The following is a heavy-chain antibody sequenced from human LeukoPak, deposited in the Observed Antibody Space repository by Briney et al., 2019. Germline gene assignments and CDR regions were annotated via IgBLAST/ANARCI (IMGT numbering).Heavy chain of an antibody. CDR1: GGSLSSGGYY. J-gene: IGHJ4*02. V-gene: IGHV4-31*03. Sequence: SETLSLTCTVSGGSLSSGGYYWSWIRQHPGKGLEWIGYIYYSGSTYYNPSLKSRVTISVDTSKNQFSLKLSSVTAADTAVYYCARGHVDTAMAFDYWGQGTLVTVSS. D-gene: IGHD5-18*01. CDR2: IYYSGST. CDR3: ARGHVDTAMAFDY.